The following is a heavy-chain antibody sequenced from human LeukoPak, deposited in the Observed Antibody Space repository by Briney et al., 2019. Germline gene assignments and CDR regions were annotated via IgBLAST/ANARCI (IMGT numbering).Heavy chain of an antibody. J-gene: IGHJ5*02. CDR1: GGSISSGSYY. D-gene: IGHD3-9*01. Sequence: PSETLSLTCTVSGGSISSGSYYWSWIRQPAGKGLEWIGRIYTSGSTNYNPSLKSRVTMSVDTSKNQFSLKLSSVTAADTAVYYCARDRALYTYYDILTGPKNWFDPWGQGTLVTVSS. V-gene: IGHV4-61*02. CDR2: IYTSGST. CDR3: ARDRALYTYYDILTGPKNWFDP.